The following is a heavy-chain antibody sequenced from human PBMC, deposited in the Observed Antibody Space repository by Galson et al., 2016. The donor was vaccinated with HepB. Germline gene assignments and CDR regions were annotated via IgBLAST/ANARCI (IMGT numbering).Heavy chain of an antibody. CDR2: FIPLFGTA. V-gene: IGHV1-69*13. CDR3: ARDGTAFCGGDCYSADF. CDR1: GGSFSDHA. D-gene: IGHD2-21*02. Sequence: SVKVSCKASGGSFSDHAISWVRQAPGQGLEWMGGFIPLFGTANYAQKFQDRVTITADESTSTAYMELSGLKSEDTAVYYCARDGTAFCGGDCYSADFWGQGTLVTVSS. J-gene: IGHJ4*02.